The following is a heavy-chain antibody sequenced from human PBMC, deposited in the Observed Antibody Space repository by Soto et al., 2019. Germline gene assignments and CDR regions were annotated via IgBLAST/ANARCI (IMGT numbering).Heavy chain of an antibody. Sequence: SQTLSLTCAISGDSVSTNSATWDWIRQSTSRGLEWLGRTYYRSNWYTDYAVSVKGRITISPDTSNNQLSLQLNSVTPDDTAFYYCARLIGNSWLDSWGQGTLVTVSS. D-gene: IGHD2-8*01. CDR1: GDSVSTNSAT. CDR3: ARLIGNSWLDS. V-gene: IGHV6-1*01. J-gene: IGHJ5*01. CDR2: TYYRSNWYT.